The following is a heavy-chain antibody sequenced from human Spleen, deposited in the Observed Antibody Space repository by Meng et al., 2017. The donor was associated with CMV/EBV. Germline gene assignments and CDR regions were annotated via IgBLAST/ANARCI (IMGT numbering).Heavy chain of an antibody. J-gene: IGHJ6*02. CDR2: IHYSGST. V-gene: IGHV4-39*01. CDR3: ARLVGYCSSTSCYTIDYSYYYGMDV. D-gene: IGHD2-2*02. CDR1: GGSISSSRYD. Sequence: SETLSLTCTASGGSISSSRYDGGWMRQPTGKGLEGIGRIHYSGSTYYNPSLKSRLTMSVDTSEPQFSLKLGSVTAADTAVYYCARLVGYCSSTSCYTIDYSYYYGMDVWGQGTTVTVSS.